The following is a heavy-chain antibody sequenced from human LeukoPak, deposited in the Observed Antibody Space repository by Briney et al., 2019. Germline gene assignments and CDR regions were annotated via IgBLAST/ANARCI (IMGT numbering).Heavy chain of an antibody. CDR1: GFTFSGYW. V-gene: IGHV3-74*01. J-gene: IGHJ4*02. Sequence: GGSLRLSCAASGFTFSGYWMHWVRQAPGKGLVWVSRINSDGSSTSYADSVKGRFTISRDNSKNTLYLQMNSLRAEDTAVYYCARDLSGSYFDYWGQGTLVTVSS. CDR3: ARDLSGSYFDY. CDR2: INSDGSST. D-gene: IGHD1-26*01.